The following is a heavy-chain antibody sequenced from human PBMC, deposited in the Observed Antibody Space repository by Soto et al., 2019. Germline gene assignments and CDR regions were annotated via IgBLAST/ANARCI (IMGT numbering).Heavy chain of an antibody. CDR3: MRENWYYDY. CDR2: IFPKSGAT. Sequence: ASVKVSCKASGYSFTDYYMHWVRQAPGQGLEWMGYIFPKSGATNYVQNFQGRVTMTRDTSITTVYMELSSLRSDDTAVYYCMRENWYYDYWGQGSLVTVSS. CDR1: GYSFTDYY. J-gene: IGHJ4*02. V-gene: IGHV1-2*02. D-gene: IGHD1-7*01.